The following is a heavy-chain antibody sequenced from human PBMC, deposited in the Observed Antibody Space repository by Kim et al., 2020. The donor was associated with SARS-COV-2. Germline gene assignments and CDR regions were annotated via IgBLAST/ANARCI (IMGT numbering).Heavy chain of an antibody. J-gene: IGHJ5*02. CDR1: GFTFSSYG. V-gene: IGHV3-33*05. Sequence: GGSLRLSCAASGFTFSSYGMHWVRQAPGKGLEWVAVISYDGSNKYYADSVKGRFTISRDNSKNTLYLQMNSLRAEDTAVYYCARGGIADGEHWFDPWGQGTLVTVSS. D-gene: IGHD6-13*01. CDR2: ISYDGSNK. CDR3: ARGGIADGEHWFDP.